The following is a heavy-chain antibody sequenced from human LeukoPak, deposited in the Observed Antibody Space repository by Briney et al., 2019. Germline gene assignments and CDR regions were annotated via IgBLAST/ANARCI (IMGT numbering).Heavy chain of an antibody. CDR3: AKHDPRRVVITNWFDP. Sequence: AGGSLRLSCAASGFTFSAYAISWVRQAPGKGLEWVSAISGSGGITYYADSAKGRFTISRGNSKNTLYLQMNSLRAEDTAVYYCAKHDPRRVVITNWFDPWGQGTLVTVSS. CDR1: GFTFSAYA. J-gene: IGHJ5*02. V-gene: IGHV3-23*01. CDR2: ISGSGGIT. D-gene: IGHD3-22*01.